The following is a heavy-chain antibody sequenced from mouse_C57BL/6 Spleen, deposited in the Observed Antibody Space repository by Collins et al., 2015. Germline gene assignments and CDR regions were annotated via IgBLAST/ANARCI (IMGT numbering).Heavy chain of an antibody. V-gene: IGHV9-3*01. CDR2: INTYSGVP. Sequence: QIQLVQPGPELKKPGETVKISCKASGYTFTTYGMSWVKQAPGKGLKWMGWINTYSGVPTYADDFKGRFAFSLQTSASTAYLQINNLKNEDTATYFCARSRHYYGSSYDWYFDVWGTGTTVTVSS. CDR1: GYTFTTYG. D-gene: IGHD1-1*01. CDR3: ARSRHYYGSSYDWYFDV. J-gene: IGHJ1*03.